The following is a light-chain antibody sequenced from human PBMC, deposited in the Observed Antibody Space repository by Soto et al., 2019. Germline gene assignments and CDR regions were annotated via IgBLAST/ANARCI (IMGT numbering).Light chain of an antibody. CDR2: GAS. V-gene: IGKV3-15*01. J-gene: IGKJ3*01. Sequence: EIVMTQSPATLSVSPGEGATLCCRASQSVGRVLAWYQQKPGQAPRLLIYGASTMATGVPARFTGSGSGTEFTLAINSLQSEGFAVYWCQQYNTCPPTFGAATTVDIK. CDR1: QSVGRV. CDR3: QQYNTCPPT.